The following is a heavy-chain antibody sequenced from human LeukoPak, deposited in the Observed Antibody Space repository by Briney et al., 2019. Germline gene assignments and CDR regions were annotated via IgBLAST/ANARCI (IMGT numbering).Heavy chain of an antibody. J-gene: IGHJ5*02. V-gene: IGHV1-46*01. CDR1: GYTFTSYY. CDR3: ARGGQQLDPNWFDP. D-gene: IGHD6-13*01. Sequence: ASVKVSCKPSGYTFTSYYMHWVRQAPGPRLEWMGIINPSCGSTSYAQKFQGRVTMTRDMSTSTVYMELGSLRSEDTAVYYCARGGQQLDPNWFDPWAREPWSPSPQ. CDR2: INPSCGST.